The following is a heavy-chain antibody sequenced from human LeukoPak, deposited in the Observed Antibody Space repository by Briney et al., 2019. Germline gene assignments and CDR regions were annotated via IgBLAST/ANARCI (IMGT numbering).Heavy chain of an antibody. V-gene: IGHV4-34*01. CDR3: ARGGPYSSSWYGARAYFQH. CDR2: INHSGST. CDR1: GGSFSGYY. Sequence: SETLSLTCAVYGGSFSGYYWSWIRQPPGKGLEWIGEINHSGSTNYNPSLKSRVTISVDTSKNQFSLKLSSVTAADTAVYYCARGGPYSSSWYGARAYFQHWGQGTLVTVSS. D-gene: IGHD6-13*01. J-gene: IGHJ1*01.